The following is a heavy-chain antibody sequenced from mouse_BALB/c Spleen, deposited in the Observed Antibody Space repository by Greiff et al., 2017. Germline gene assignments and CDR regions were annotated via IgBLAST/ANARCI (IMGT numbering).Heavy chain of an antibody. V-gene: IGHV1-39*01. Sequence: EVQLKESGPELEKPGASVKISCKASGYSFTGYNMNWVKQSNGKSLEWIGNIDPYYGGTSYNQKFKGKATLTVDKSSSTAYMQLKSLTSEDSAVDYCARERGTVVASPYAMDGWGQGTSVTVSS. CDR3: ARERGTVVASPYAMDG. J-gene: IGHJ4*01. D-gene: IGHD1-1*01. CDR1: GYSFTGYN. CDR2: IDPYYGGT.